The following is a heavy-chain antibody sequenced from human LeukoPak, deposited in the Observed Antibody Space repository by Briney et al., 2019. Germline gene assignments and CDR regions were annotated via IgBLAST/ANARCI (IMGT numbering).Heavy chain of an antibody. Sequence: SSVTVSCKASGYTFTGYYMHWVRQAPGQGLEWMGWINPNSGGTNYAQKFQGRVTMTRDTSISTAYMELSRLRSDDTAVYYCARVGYCGGDCYGGDWYFDLWGRGTLVTVSS. CDR3: ARVGYCGGDCYGGDWYFDL. CDR2: INPNSGGT. J-gene: IGHJ2*01. CDR1: GYTFTGYY. V-gene: IGHV1-2*02. D-gene: IGHD2-21*02.